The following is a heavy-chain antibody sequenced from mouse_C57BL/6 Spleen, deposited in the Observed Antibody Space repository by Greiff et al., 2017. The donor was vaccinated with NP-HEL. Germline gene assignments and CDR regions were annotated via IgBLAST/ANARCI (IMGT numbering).Heavy chain of an antibody. CDR1: GYSFTGYY. CDR3: ARYYGSSLIYWYFDV. CDR2: INPSTGGT. D-gene: IGHD1-1*01. J-gene: IGHJ1*03. Sequence: VQLQQSGPELVKPGASVKISCKASGYSFTGYYMNWVKQSPEKSLEWIGEINPSTGGTTSNQKFKAKATLTVDKSSSTAYMQLKSLTSEDSAVYYCARYYGSSLIYWYFDVWGTGTTVTVSS. V-gene: IGHV1-42*01.